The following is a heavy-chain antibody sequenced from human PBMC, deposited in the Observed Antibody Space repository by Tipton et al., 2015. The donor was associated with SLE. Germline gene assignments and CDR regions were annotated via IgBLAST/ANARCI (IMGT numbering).Heavy chain of an antibody. CDR1: GFTFSSYE. CDR2: TRNKANSYTT. Sequence: SLRLSCAASGFTFSSYEMDWVRQAPGKGLEWVGRTRNKANSYTTEYAASVKGRFTISRDDSKNSLYLQMNSLKTEDTAVYYCARDHCSGGIPEDPCAFDIWGQGTMVTVSS. V-gene: IGHV3-72*01. D-gene: IGHD2-15*01. CDR3: ARDHCSGGIPEDPCAFDI. J-gene: IGHJ3*02.